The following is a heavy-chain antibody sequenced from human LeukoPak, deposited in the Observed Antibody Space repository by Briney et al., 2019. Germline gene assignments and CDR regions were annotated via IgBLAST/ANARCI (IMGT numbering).Heavy chain of an antibody. CDR2: INHSGST. J-gene: IGHJ4*02. CDR1: GGSFSGYY. Sequence: SETLSLTCAVYGGSFSGYYWSWIRQPPGKGLEWIGEINHSGSTNYNPSLKSRVTISVDTSKNQFSLKLSSVTAADTAVYYCARAGEISSWYYIDYWGQGTLVTVSS. CDR3: ARAGEISSWYYIDY. D-gene: IGHD6-13*01. V-gene: IGHV4-34*01.